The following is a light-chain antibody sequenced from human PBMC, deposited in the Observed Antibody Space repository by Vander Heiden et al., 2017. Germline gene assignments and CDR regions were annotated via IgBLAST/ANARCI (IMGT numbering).Light chain of an antibody. CDR2: GAS. CDR1: QSVSNNY. Sequence: VLTQSPGTLSLSPGERATLSCRASQSVSNNYLAWYQQKPGQAPRLLIYGASSRATGIPDRFSGSGSGTDFTLTISRLEPEDFAVYYCQQYGSSPLTFGGGTKVEIK. CDR3: QQYGSSPLT. V-gene: IGKV3-20*01. J-gene: IGKJ4*01.